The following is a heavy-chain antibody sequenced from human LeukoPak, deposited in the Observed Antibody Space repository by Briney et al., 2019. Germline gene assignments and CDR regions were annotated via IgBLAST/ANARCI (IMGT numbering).Heavy chain of an antibody. D-gene: IGHD1-7*01. V-gene: IGHV4-61*02. J-gene: IGHJ4*02. CDR1: GGSISSGSYY. CDR3: ARTGGNYVAKIDY. Sequence: SQTLSLTCTVSGGSISSGSYYWSWLRQPAGKGLEWIGRIYTSGSTNYNPSLKSRVTISVDTSKNQFSLKLSSVTAADTAVYYCARTGGNYVAKIDYWGQGTLVTVSS. CDR2: IYTSGST.